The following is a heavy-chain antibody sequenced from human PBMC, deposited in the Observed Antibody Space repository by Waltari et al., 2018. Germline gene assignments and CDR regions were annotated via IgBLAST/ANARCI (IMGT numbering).Heavy chain of an antibody. CDR1: GYTFTGYY. CDR2: INPNSGGT. J-gene: IGHJ5*02. CDR3: ARDLGDVVVVAATFWFDP. Sequence: QVQLVQSGAEVKKPGASVKVSCKASGYTFTGYYMHWVRQAPGQGLEWIGWINPNSGGTNYAQKFQGRVTMTRDTSISTAYMELSRLRSDDTAVYYCARDLGDVVVVAATFWFDPWGQGTLVTVSS. D-gene: IGHD2-15*01. V-gene: IGHV1-2*02.